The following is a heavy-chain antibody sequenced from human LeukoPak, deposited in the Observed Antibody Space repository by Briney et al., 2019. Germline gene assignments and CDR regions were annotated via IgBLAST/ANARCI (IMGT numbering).Heavy chain of an antibody. D-gene: IGHD6-6*01. V-gene: IGHV3-23*01. J-gene: IGHJ4*02. CDR2: ISDSGQSP. CDR3: AKDNLV. CDR1: GFTFRSFA. Sequence: GGSLRLSCAASGFTFRSFAMSWVRQSPGKGLEYVAGISDSGQSPYYAASVRGRFTISRDNSKNTLYLQMNSLRAEDTAVYYCAKDNLVWGQGTLVTVSS.